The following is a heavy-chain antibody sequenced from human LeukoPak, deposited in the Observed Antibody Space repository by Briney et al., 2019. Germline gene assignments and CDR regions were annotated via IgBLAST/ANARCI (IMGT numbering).Heavy chain of an antibody. V-gene: IGHV3-21*04. J-gene: IGHJ4*02. CDR2: ISSKSRYI. CDR3: ARTSMRMATAGLVDY. Sequence: GGSLRLSCVVSGFTFSSYSINWVRQAPGKGLEWVSSISSKSRYIYYADSVKGRFTISRDNPKNSLYLQMNSLRVEDTAVYYCARTSMRMATAGLVDYWGQGTLVTVSS. CDR1: GFTFSSYS. D-gene: IGHD5-24*01.